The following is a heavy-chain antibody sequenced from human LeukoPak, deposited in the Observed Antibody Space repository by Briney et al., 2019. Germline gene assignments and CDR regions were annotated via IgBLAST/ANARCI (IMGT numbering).Heavy chain of an antibody. Sequence: PGGSLRLSCAASGFTVSSNYINWVRQAPGKGLEWVSVIHSGGSTYYADSVKGRFTISRDNSKNTLYLQMNSLRAEDTAVYYCARDRNRGYWGGGDGMDVWGQGTTATVSS. V-gene: IGHV3-53*01. J-gene: IGHJ6*02. CDR1: GFTVSSNY. CDR3: ARDRNRGYWGGGDGMDV. CDR2: IHSGGST. D-gene: IGHD5-18*01.